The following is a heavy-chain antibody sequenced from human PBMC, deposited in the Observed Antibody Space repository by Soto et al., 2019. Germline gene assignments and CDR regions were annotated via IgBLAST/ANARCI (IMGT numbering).Heavy chain of an antibody. CDR2: IDPSDSYT. J-gene: IGHJ6*02. CDR1: GYSFTSYW. Sequence: PGESLKISCKGSGYSFTSYWISWVRQMPGKGLEWMGRIDPSDSYTNYSPSFQGHVTIPADKSISTAYLQWSSLKASDPAMYYCARSKGYSGYDWLYYYYGMDVWGQGTTVTVSS. D-gene: IGHD5-12*01. CDR3: ARSKGYSGYDWLYYYYGMDV. V-gene: IGHV5-10-1*01.